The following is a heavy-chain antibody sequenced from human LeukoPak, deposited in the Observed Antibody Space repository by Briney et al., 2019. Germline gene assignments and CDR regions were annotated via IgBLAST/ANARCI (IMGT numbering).Heavy chain of an antibody. D-gene: IGHD1-1*01. Sequence: SQTLSLTCTVSGGSLSSGSYYWSWIRQPAGKGLEWIGRIYTRGSTNYNPSLKSRVTISVDTSKNQFSLKLSSVTAADTAVYYCASTQGGYNWNDGIYYYYYMDVWGKGTTVTVSS. CDR1: GGSLSSGSYY. J-gene: IGHJ6*03. CDR2: IYTRGST. V-gene: IGHV4-61*02. CDR3: ASTQGGYNWNDGIYYYYYMDV.